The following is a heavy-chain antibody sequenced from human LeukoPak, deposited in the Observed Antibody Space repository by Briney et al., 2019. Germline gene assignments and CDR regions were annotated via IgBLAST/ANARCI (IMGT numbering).Heavy chain of an antibody. CDR2: TSGSI. Sequence: SETLSLTCAVSGASISSHYWSWIRQPPGKGLEWIGYTSGSISDNPSLKSRVAVSVDPSQNQVSLSLTPVTAADTAFYYCARVLAIFGLDTTDFYMDVWGKGTTVTVSS. CDR1: GASISSHY. J-gene: IGHJ6*03. V-gene: IGHV4-59*11. CDR3: ARVLAIFGLDTTDFYMDV. D-gene: IGHD3/OR15-3a*01.